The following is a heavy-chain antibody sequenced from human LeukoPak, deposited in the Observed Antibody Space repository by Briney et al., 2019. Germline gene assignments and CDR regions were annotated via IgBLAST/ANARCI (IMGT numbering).Heavy chain of an antibody. Sequence: GSLRLSCAASGFTLSSYSMNWVRQSPGKGLEWIGSLYYSGSTYYNPSLKSRLIISIDTSKNQFSLRLRSVTAADTAVYYCARDRGYYYGSGSYNWFDPWGQGTLVTVSS. V-gene: IGHV4-39*07. CDR2: LYYSGST. CDR3: ARDRGYYYGSGSYNWFDP. D-gene: IGHD3-10*01. CDR1: GFTLSSYS. J-gene: IGHJ5*02.